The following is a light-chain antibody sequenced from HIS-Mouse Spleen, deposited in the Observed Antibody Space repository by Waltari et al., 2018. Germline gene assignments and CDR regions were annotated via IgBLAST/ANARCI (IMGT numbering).Light chain of an antibody. V-gene: IGLV3-25*03. J-gene: IGLJ3*02. CDR3: QSADSSGTGWV. CDR2: NDS. CDR1: ALPTQY. Sequence: SYELTHPPSVSVSPGQTARITCSGDALPTQYAYWYQQKPGQAPVLVIYNDSERPSGIPERFSGSSSGTTVTLTISGVQAEDEADYYCQSADSSGTGWVFGGGTKLTVL.